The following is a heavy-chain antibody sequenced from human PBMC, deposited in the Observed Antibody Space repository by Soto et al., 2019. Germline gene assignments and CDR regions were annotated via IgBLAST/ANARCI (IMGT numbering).Heavy chain of an antibody. V-gene: IGHV3-11*06. CDR3: ARGSGSSSGLFDY. CDR2: ISYSSSYT. D-gene: IGHD6-6*01. J-gene: IGHJ4*02. Sequence: GGSLRLSCAASGFTFSDYYMSWIRQAPGKGLEWVSYISYSSSYTNYADSLKGRFTISRDNAKNSLYLQMNSLRAEDTAVYYCARGSGSSSGLFDYWGQGTLVTVSS. CDR1: GFTFSDYY.